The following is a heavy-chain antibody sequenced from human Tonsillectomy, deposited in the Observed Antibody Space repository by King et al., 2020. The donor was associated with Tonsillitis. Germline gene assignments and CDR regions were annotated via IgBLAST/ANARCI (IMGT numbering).Heavy chain of an antibody. CDR1: GGSISSYY. CDR2: FHYSGST. Sequence: QLQESGPGLVKPSETLSLTCTVSGGSISSYYWSWIRQPPGKGLEWIGLFHYSGSTKYNPSLKSRVTISVDTSKNQFSLKLSSVSAADTAVYHCARGRNWNDVYNAFDIWGQGTMVTVSS. D-gene: IGHD1-20*01. V-gene: IGHV4-59*01. J-gene: IGHJ3*02. CDR3: ARGRNWNDVYNAFDI.